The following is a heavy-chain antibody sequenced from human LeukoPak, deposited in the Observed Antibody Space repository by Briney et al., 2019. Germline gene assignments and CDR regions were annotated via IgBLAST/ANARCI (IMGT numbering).Heavy chain of an antibody. CDR2: IYYSGST. D-gene: IGHD6-13*01. CDR1: GGSISSGDYY. V-gene: IGHV4-30-4*08. CDR3: ARERGQQQQPFDY. Sequence: SETLSLTCTVSGGSISSGDYYWSWIRQPPGKGLEWIGYIYYSGSTYYNPSLKSRVTISVDTSKNQFSLKLSSVTAADTAVYYCARERGQQQQPFDYWGQGTLVTVSS. J-gene: IGHJ4*02.